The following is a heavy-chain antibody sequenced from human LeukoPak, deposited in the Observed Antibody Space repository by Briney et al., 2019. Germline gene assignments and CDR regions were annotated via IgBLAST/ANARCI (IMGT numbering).Heavy chain of an antibody. CDR2: ISSSGSTI. Sequence: KAGGSLRLSCAVSGFTFSDYYMSWIRQAPGKGLEWVSYISSSGSTIYYADSVKGRFTISRDNAKNSLYLQMNSLRAEDTAVYYCAKDSAAGISLYFDYWGQGTLVTVSS. J-gene: IGHJ4*02. D-gene: IGHD6-13*01. CDR3: AKDSAAGISLYFDY. CDR1: GFTFSDYY. V-gene: IGHV3-11*01.